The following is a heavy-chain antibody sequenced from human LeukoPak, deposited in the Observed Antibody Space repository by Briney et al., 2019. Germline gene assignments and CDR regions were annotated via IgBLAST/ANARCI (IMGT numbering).Heavy chain of an antibody. CDR2: IIPIFGTA. Sequence: SVKVSCKASGGTFSSYAISWVRQAPGQGLEWMGRIIPIFGTANYAQKFKGRVTITTDESTSTAYMELSSLRSEDTAVYYCAREVWEDSNSPNWFDPWGQGTLVTVSS. CDR3: AREVWEDSNSPNWFDP. D-gene: IGHD4-11*01. J-gene: IGHJ5*02. V-gene: IGHV1-69*05. CDR1: GGTFSSYA.